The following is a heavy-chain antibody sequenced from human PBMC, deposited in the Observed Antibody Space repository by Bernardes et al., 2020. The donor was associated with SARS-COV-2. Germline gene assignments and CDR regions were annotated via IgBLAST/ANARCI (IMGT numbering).Heavy chain of an antibody. Sequence: GGSLRLSCAASGFVFSNYGMHWVRQAPGKGLEWLAVISLDGTNEYYADSVKGRLTISRDNSKNTLYLQINSLRVEDTAVYYCAKDGYNSPHYWGQGNLVTVSS. CDR2: ISLDGTNE. V-gene: IGHV3-30*18. CDR1: GFVFSNYG. D-gene: IGHD1-1*01. J-gene: IGHJ4*02. CDR3: AKDGYNSPHY.